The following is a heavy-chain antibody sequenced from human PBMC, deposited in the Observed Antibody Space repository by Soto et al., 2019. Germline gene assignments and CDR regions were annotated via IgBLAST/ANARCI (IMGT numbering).Heavy chain of an antibody. V-gene: IGHV1-18*01. D-gene: IGHD6-6*01. Sequence: ASVKVSCKASGYTFTSYGISWVRQAPGQGLEWMGWISAYNGNTNYAQKLQGRITMTTDTSTSTAYMELRSLRSDDTAVYYCAREKQLVPDYYYYGMDVWGQGTTVTVSS. CDR1: GYTFTSYG. J-gene: IGHJ6*02. CDR2: ISAYNGNT. CDR3: AREKQLVPDYYYYGMDV.